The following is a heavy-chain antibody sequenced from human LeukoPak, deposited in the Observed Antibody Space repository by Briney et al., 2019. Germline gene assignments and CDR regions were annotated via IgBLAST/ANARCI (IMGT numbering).Heavy chain of an antibody. V-gene: IGHV3-64*01. D-gene: IGHD7-27*01. Sequence: GGSLRLSCAASGFTFSSYAMHWVRQAPGKGLEYVSAISSNGGSTYYANSEKGRFTISRDNSKNTLYLQMGSLRAEDMAVYYCARDSQEEGYWGSEGAFDIWGQGTMVTVSS. CDR1: GFTFSSYA. J-gene: IGHJ3*02. CDR2: ISSNGGST. CDR3: ARDSQEEGYWGSEGAFDI.